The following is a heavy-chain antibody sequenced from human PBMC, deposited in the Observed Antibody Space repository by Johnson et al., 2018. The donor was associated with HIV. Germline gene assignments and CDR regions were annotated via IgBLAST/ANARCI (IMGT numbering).Heavy chain of an antibody. D-gene: IGHD6-13*01. CDR1: GFTFSSYW. J-gene: IGHJ3*02. CDR3: ARGKGAAAGLDAFDI. Sequence: VQLVESGGGLVQPGGSLRLSCAASGFTFSSYWMSWVRQAPGKGLEWVSGINWNGGSTGYADSLKGRFTISRDNARNSLDLEMNSLRVEDTALYYCARGKGAAAGLDAFDIWGQGTMVTVSS. CDR2: INWNGGST. V-gene: IGHV3-20*04.